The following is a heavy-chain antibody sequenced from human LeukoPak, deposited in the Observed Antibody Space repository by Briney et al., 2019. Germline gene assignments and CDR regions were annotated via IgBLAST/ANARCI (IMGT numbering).Heavy chain of an antibody. CDR1: GVTFSSHG. CDR3: AKNLLGSESFSWYFDL. V-gene: IGHV3-23*01. J-gene: IGHJ2*01. D-gene: IGHD1-26*01. CDR2: ITDSGSGT. Sequence: GGSLRLSCAASGVTFSSHGMSWVRQAPGKGLEWVSSITDSGSGTCYADSVKGRFTMSRDNSKNTLHLQMNSLRAEDTAVYYCAKNLLGSESFSWYFDLWGRGTLVTVSS.